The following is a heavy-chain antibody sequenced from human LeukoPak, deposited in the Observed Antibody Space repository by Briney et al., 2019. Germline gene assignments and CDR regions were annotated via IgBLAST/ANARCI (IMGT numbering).Heavy chain of an antibody. V-gene: IGHV4-59*12. CDR3: ARDYHGGWPDY. J-gene: IGHJ4*02. D-gene: IGHD6-19*01. Sequence: SETLSLTCTVSGGSISSYYWSWIRQTPGKGLEWIGYMYYSGSTNYNPSLKSRVTISVDTSKNQFSLKLSSVTAADTAVYYCARDYHGGWPDYWGQGTLVTVSS. CDR2: MYYSGST. CDR1: GGSISSYY.